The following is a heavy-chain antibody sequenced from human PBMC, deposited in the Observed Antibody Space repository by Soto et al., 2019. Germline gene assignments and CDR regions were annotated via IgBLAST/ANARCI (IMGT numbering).Heavy chain of an antibody. D-gene: IGHD1-26*01. CDR1: GYDFTTYG. CDR3: ASGRYGDY. Sequence: QVHLVQSGAEVKKSGASVKVSCKGSGYDFTTYGITWVRQAPGQGLEWMAWISAHNGNTDYAQKLQGRVTVTRDTSTSTAYMELRSLRSDDTAVYYYASGRYGDYWGQGALVTVSS. CDR2: ISAHNGNT. V-gene: IGHV1-18*01. J-gene: IGHJ4*02.